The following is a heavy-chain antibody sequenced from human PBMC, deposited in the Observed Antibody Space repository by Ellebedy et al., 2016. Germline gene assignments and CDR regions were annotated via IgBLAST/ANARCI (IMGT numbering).Heavy chain of an antibody. V-gene: IGHV4-34*01. CDR3: ARGWGSGSDY. CDR2: INHSGST. CDR1: GGSISSGGYS. J-gene: IGHJ4*02. Sequence: GSLRLSXAVSGGSISSGGYSWSWIRQPPGKGLEWIGEINHSGSTNYNPSLKSRVTISVDTSKNQFSLKLSSVTAADTAVYYCARGWGSGSDYWGQGTLVTVSS. D-gene: IGHD3-16*01.